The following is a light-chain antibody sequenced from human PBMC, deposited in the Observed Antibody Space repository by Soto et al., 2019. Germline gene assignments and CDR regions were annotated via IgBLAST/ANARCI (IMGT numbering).Light chain of an antibody. CDR1: QSVSSN. CDR2: GAS. J-gene: IGKJ4*01. CDR3: QQYNNWPPRT. V-gene: IGKV3-15*01. Sequence: EIVMTQSPATLSVSPRERATLSCRASQSVSSNLAWYQQKPGQAPRILIYGASTRATGIPARFSGSESGTEFTLTISSLQSEEFAVYYCQQYNNWPPRTFGGGTKVEIK.